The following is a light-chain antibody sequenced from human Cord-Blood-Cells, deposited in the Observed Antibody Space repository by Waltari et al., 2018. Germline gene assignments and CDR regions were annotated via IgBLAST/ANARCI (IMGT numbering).Light chain of an antibody. CDR1: SSDVGGYNY. V-gene: IGLV2-14*01. CDR2: DVS. Sequence: QSALTQPASVSGSPGQSITISCTGTSSDVGGYNYVSWYQQHPGTAPKLMIYDVSNRPSGVSNRFSGSKSGNTASLTISRLQAEDEADYYCSSYTSSSVVFGGGTKLTVL. CDR3: SSYTSSSVV. J-gene: IGLJ2*01.